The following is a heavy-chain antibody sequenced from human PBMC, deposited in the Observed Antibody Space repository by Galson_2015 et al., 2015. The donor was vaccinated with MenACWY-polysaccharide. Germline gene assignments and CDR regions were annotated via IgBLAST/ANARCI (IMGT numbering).Heavy chain of an antibody. CDR1: GFTFSTYW. CDR2: IKSDGSST. V-gene: IGHV3-74*01. J-gene: IGHJ4*02. CDR3: ARGYSAYD. Sequence: SLRLSCAASGFTFSTYWMHWVRHAPGKGLVWVSRIKSDGSSTSYADSVKGRFTISGDNAKNTLYLQMNSLRAEDTALYYCARGYSAYDWGQGTLVTVSA. D-gene: IGHD5-12*01.